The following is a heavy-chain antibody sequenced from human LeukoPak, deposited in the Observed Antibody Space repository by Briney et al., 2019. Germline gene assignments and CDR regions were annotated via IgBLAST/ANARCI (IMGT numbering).Heavy chain of an antibody. J-gene: IGHJ4*02. Sequence: ASVKVSCKASGYTFTGYYMHWVRQAPGQGLEWMGRINPNSGGTNYAQKLQGRVTMTTDTSTSTAYMELRSLRSDDTAVYYCARVRSGRDGYNSYFDYWGQGTLVTVSS. CDR1: GYTFTGYY. V-gene: IGHV1-2*06. D-gene: IGHD5-24*01. CDR2: INPNSGGT. CDR3: ARVRSGRDGYNSYFDY.